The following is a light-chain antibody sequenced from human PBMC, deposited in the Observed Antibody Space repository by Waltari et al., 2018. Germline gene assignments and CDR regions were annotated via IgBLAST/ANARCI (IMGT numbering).Light chain of an antibody. CDR1: QSVSSS. CDR2: SAA. CDR3: QQRSNWPRT. J-gene: IGKJ1*01. Sequence: EIVLTQSPATLSLSPGERATLPCRASQSVSSSLAWYQQMPGQAPRLLIHSAATRATGIPARFSGSGSVTDFTLTISSLEPEDFAVDYCQQRSNWPRTFGQGTKVEIK. V-gene: IGKV3-11*01.